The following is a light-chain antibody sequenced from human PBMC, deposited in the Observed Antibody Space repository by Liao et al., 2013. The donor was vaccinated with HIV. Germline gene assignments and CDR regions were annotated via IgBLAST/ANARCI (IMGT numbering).Light chain of an antibody. CDR1: KLGDKY. J-gene: IGLJ2*01. CDR2: YDS. Sequence: SYELTQPPSVSVSPGQTASITCSGDKLGDKYACWYQQKPGQAPVLVIYYDSDWPSGIPERFSGSNSGNTATLTISGTQAMDEADYYCQAWDSSTVVFGGGTKLTVL. CDR3: QAWDSSTVV. V-gene: IGLV3-1*01.